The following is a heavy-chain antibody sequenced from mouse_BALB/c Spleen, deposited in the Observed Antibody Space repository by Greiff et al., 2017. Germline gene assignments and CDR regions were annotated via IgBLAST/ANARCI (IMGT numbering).Heavy chain of an antibody. V-gene: IGHV5-6-3*01. CDR3: ARATARAY. CDR1: GFTFSSYG. J-gene: IGHJ3*01. CDR2: INSNGGST. D-gene: IGHD3-1*01. Sequence: EVQLQESGGGLVQPGGSLKLSCAASGFTFSSYGMSWVRQTPDKRLELVATINSNGGSTYYPDSVKGRFTISRDNAKNTLYLQMSSLKSEDTAMYYCARATARAYWGQGTLVTVSA.